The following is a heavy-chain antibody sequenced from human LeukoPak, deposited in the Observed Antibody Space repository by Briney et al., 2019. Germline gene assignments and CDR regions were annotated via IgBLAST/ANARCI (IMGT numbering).Heavy chain of an antibody. CDR2: IVASGADT. CDR1: GFRFSDFT. Sequence: GGSLRLSCAASGFRFSDFTMTWVRQAPGKGPEWVSGIVASGADTHYADSVKGRFTISRDNSKNTVYLQMNSLRVEDTAAYYCAKDISPYGAGFDYWGQGALVTVSS. V-gene: IGHV3-23*01. D-gene: IGHD1-14*01. J-gene: IGHJ4*02. CDR3: AKDISPYGAGFDY.